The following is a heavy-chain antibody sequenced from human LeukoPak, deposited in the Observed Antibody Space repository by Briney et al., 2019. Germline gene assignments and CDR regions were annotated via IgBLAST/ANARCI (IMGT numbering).Heavy chain of an antibody. CDR2: ISSSTSYT. CDR3: ARRGGLTATGYYFDY. D-gene: IGHD2-15*01. Sequence: GGSLRLSCAASGFTFSDYYLSWIRQAPGKGLEWVSYISSSTSYTNYADSVKGRFTISRENAKNSLYLHMNSLRGEDTAVYYCARRGGLTATGYYFDYWGQGTLVTVSA. CDR1: GFTFSDYY. V-gene: IGHV3-11*06. J-gene: IGHJ4*02.